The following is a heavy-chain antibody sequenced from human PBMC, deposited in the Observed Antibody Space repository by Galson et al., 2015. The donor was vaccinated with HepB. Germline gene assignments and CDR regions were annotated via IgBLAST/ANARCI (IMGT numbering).Heavy chain of an antibody. D-gene: IGHD6-13*01. Sequence: SLRLSCAASGFTFSSYSMNWVRQAPVKGLEWVSYISSSSSTIYYADSVKGRFTISRDNAKNSLYPQMNSLRAEDTAVYYCARGGRSSSWYYWGQGTLVTVSS. J-gene: IGHJ4*02. CDR2: ISSSSSTI. CDR3: ARGGRSSSWYY. CDR1: GFTFSSYS. V-gene: IGHV3-48*01.